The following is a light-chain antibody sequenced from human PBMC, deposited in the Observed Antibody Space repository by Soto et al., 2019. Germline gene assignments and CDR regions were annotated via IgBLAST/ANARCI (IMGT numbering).Light chain of an antibody. J-gene: IGKJ2*01. CDR3: QQYNTYPST. CDR1: QSIGSW. CDR2: KAS. V-gene: IGKV1-5*03. Sequence: DNQMTQSPSTLSASVGDRVTITCRASQSIGSWLAWYKQTPGEAPKLLIYKASTLESVVPSRFSGSGSGTEFTLTISSLKPADFATYYCQQYNTYPSTFGQGTQLDIK.